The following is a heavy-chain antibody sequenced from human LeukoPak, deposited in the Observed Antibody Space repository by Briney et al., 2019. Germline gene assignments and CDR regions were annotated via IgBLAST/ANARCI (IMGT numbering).Heavy chain of an antibody. CDR1: GFSFSSYA. J-gene: IGHJ6*02. CDR2: ISGSGGST. Sequence: GGSLRLSCAASGFSFSSYAMTWARQAPVKGLEWVSVISGSGGSTYYADSVKGRFTISRDNSKNTLYLQMNSLRVEDTAGYYCAKSPVPYCSGGSCYGMDVWGQGTTVTVSS. D-gene: IGHD2-15*01. V-gene: IGHV3-23*01. CDR3: AKSPVPYCSGGSCYGMDV.